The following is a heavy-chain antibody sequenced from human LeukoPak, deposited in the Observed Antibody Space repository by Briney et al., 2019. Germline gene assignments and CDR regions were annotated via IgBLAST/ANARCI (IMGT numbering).Heavy chain of an antibody. J-gene: IGHJ4*02. V-gene: IGHV4-31*02. CDR3: ARTAGWSYGFDY. D-gene: IGHD5-18*01. Sequence: SQTLSLTCTVSGGSISSGGYYWTWIRQYPGKGLEWIGYIYYSGTTYYNPSLQSRVTISGDTSKNQFSLKLSSVTAADTAVYYCARTAGWSYGFDYWCQGTLVTVSS. CDR1: GGSISSGGYY. CDR2: IYYSGTT.